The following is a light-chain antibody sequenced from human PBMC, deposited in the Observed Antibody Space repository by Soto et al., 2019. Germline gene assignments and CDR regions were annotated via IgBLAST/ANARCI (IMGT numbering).Light chain of an antibody. CDR3: QQRSNWR. CDR1: QRVSSY. Sequence: EIVLTQSPATLSLSPGERATLSCRASQRVSSYLAWYQQKPCQAPRLLIYDASNRPPGIPARFSGSGSGSDFTRTISSLEPEDFAVYYCQQRSNWRFGHGTKVDIK. CDR2: DAS. V-gene: IGKV3-11*01. J-gene: IGKJ3*01.